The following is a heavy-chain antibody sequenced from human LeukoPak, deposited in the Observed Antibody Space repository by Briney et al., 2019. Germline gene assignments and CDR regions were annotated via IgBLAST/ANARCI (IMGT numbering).Heavy chain of an antibody. CDR2: IIPIFGTA. CDR3: ASPRTDGSGSYSFFHPIDY. V-gene: IGHV1-69*01. Sequence: SVKVSCKASGGTFSSYAISWVRQAPGQGLEWMGGIIPIFGTANYAQKFQGRVTITADEATSTAYTELSSLRSEDTAVYYCASPRTDGSGSYSFFHPIDYWGQGTLVTVSS. J-gene: IGHJ4*02. CDR1: GGTFSSYA. D-gene: IGHD3-10*01.